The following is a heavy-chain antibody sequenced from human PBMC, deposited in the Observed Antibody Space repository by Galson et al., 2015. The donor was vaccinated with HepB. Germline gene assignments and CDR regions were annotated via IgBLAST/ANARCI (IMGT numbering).Heavy chain of an antibody. CDR2: INTAGET. J-gene: IGHJ6*02. Sequence: SLRLSCAASGFTLSSYDMHWVRQAPGKGLEWVSTINTAGETYYPGSVQGRFTFSREDGKNSLYLQMNSLRAGDTAVYYCARGGVAGASYYFYGMDVWGQGTTVTVSS. CDR3: ARGGVAGASYYFYGMDV. V-gene: IGHV3-13*04. CDR1: GFTLSSYD. D-gene: IGHD6-19*01.